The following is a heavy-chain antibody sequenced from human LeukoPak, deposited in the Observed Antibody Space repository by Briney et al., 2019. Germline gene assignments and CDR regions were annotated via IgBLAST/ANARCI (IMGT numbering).Heavy chain of an antibody. V-gene: IGHV4-38-2*01. CDR3: ARRHYYDSSGYFDI. Sequence: PSETLSLTCAVSGYSISSGYYWGWIRQPPGKGLEWIGYIYYSGSTNYNPSLKSRVTISVDTSKNQFSLKLSSVTAADTAVYYCARRHYYDSSGYFDIWGQGTMVTVSS. D-gene: IGHD3-22*01. J-gene: IGHJ3*02. CDR1: GYSISSGYY. CDR2: IYYSGST.